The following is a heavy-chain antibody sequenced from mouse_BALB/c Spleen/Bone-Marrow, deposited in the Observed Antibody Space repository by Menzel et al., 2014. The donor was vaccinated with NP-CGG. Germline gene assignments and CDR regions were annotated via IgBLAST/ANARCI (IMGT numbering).Heavy chain of an antibody. J-gene: IGHJ3*01. D-gene: IGHD2-4*01. CDR3: ARHAYYDQTEVSFVY. V-gene: IGHV5-9-2*01. Sequence: EVHLVESGGGLLKSGGSLKLSCAASGFTFNSYGMSWVRQTPEKRLEWVATISGGGSYTFYPDSVKGRFTISRDNAKNNLYLQLSSLRSEDTALYYCARHAYYDQTEVSFVYWGQGTLVTVSA. CDR1: GFTFNSYG. CDR2: ISGGGSYT.